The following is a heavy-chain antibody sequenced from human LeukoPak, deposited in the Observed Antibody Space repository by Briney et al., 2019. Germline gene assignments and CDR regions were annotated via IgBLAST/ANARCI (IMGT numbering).Heavy chain of an antibody. Sequence: SETLSLTCTVSCGSISSYYWSWIRQPAGKGLEWIGRIYTSGSTNYNPSLKSRVTMSVDTSKKQFSLKLSSVTAADTAVYYCASLAVDAFDIWGQGTMVTVSS. V-gene: IGHV4-4*07. CDR2: IYTSGST. CDR1: CGSISSYY. CDR3: ASLAVDAFDI. J-gene: IGHJ3*02. D-gene: IGHD6-25*01.